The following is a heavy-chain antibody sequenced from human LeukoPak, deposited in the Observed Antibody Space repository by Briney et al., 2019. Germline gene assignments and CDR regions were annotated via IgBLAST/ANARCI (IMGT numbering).Heavy chain of an antibody. J-gene: IGHJ4*01. V-gene: IGHV3-23*01. Sequence: HPGGSLRLSCVASGFTFNIHVTGWVRQAPGKGLEWVSALSGCGGGTLYADSVKGRFTISKDNSKNTLYLQINSLRAEDTAVYYCTERMLSVDSSPFDYWGDGALVTASS. CDR3: TERMLSVDSSPFDY. D-gene: IGHD3-16*01. CDR2: LSGCGGGT. CDR1: GFTFNIHV.